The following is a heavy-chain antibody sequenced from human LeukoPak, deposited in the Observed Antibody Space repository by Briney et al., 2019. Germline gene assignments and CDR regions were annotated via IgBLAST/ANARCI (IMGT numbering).Heavy chain of an antibody. J-gene: IGHJ4*02. CDR2: ISSSSSYI. CDR1: GFTFSSYS. D-gene: IGHD3-10*01. CDR3: AREISGSSRGGYN. V-gene: IGHV3-21*01. Sequence: GGSLRLSCAASGFTFSSYSMNWVRQAPGKGLEWVSSISSSSSYIYYADSVKGRFTISRDNAKNSLYLQMNSLRAEDTATYYCAREISGSSRGGYNWGQGTLVTVSS.